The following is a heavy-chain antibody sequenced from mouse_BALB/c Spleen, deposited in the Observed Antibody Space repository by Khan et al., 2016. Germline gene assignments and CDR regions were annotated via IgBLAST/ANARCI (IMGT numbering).Heavy chain of an antibody. CDR1: GYSITSDYA. D-gene: IGHD2-4*01. CDR3: ARLMITGWFAY. Sequence: EVQLQESGPGLVKPSQSLSLTCTVTGYSITSDYAWNWIRQFPGNKLEWMGYISYSGNTSYNPSLKSRISITRDTSKNQFFPQLNSVTTEDTATYYCARLMITGWFAYWGQGTLVTVSA. CDR2: ISYSGNT. J-gene: IGHJ3*01. V-gene: IGHV3-2*02.